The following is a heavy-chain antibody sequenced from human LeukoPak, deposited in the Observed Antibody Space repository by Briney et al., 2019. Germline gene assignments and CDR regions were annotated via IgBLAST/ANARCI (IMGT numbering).Heavy chain of an antibody. CDR1: EYTFSNYY. V-gene: IGHV1-46*01. J-gene: IGHJ4*02. CDR3: ARAIAAGGYYFDY. Sequence: GASVKVSCKAFEYTFSNYYIHWVRRAPGQGLEWMGTINPSGGATRFAQKFQGRASMTRDMSTTTVFMELTSLTSDDTAEYYCARAIAAGGYYFDYWGQGTLVTVSS. D-gene: IGHD2-15*01. CDR2: INPSGGAT.